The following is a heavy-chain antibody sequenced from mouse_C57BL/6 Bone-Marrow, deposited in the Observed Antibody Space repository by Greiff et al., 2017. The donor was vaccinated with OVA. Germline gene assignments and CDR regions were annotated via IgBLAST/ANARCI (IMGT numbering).Heavy chain of an antibody. CDR2: IRNKANGYTT. J-gene: IGHJ2*01. V-gene: IGHV7-3*01. CDR3: ARSSSSHFDY. Sequence: EVQRVESGGGLVQPGGSLSLSCAASGFTFTDYYMSWVRQPPGKALEWLGFIRNKANGYTTEYSASVKGRFTISRDNSQSILYLQMNALRAEDSATYYCARSSSSHFDYWGQGTTLTVSS. D-gene: IGHD1-1*01. CDR1: GFTFTDYY.